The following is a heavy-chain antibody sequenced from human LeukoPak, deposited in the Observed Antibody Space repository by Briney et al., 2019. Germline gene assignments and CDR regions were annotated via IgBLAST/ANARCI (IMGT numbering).Heavy chain of an antibody. Sequence: SETLSLTCSVSGDSISYFYWSWIRQAAGKGLEWIGYIYYSGSTNYNPSLKSRVTISVDTSKNQFSLKLSFVTAADTAVYYCARDGEMATIRYFDLWGRGTLVTVSS. J-gene: IGHJ2*01. CDR1: GDSISYFY. CDR2: IYYSGST. D-gene: IGHD5-24*01. V-gene: IGHV4-59*01. CDR3: ARDGEMATIRYFDL.